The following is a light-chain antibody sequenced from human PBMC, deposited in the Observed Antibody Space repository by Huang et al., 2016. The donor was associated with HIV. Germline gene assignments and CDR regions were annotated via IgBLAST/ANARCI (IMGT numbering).Light chain of an antibody. V-gene: IGKV4-1*01. CDR1: RSLFYASNGKNF. CDR3: QQFYSMPYT. Sequence: DILLTQSPDSLAVSLGERATLTCRSSRSLFYASNGKNFLAWYQQKPGQPPKLLMYMASVRESGVPDGFTGSGSGTEFTLTIASLQAEDVAVYYCQQFYSMPYTFGQGTRLEI. CDR2: MAS. J-gene: IGKJ2*01.